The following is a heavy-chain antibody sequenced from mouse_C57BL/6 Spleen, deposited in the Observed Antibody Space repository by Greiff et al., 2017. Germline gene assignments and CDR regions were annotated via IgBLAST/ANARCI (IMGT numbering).Heavy chain of an antibody. CDR3: TTEGSVGNEGY. Sequence: VQLQQSGAELVRPGASVKLSCTASGFNIKDDYMHWVKQRPEQGLEWIGWIDPENGDTEYASKFQGKATITAETSSNTAYLQVSSLTSEDTAVYYCTTEGSVGNEGYWGQGTTLTVSS. V-gene: IGHV14-4*01. CDR1: GFNIKDDY. D-gene: IGHD2-1*01. CDR2: IDPENGDT. J-gene: IGHJ2*01.